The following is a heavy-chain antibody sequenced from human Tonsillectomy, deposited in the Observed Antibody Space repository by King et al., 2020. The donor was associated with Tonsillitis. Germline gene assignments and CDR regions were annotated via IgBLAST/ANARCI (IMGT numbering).Heavy chain of an antibody. Sequence: VQLVESGGGVVQPGGSLRLSCEASGFTFSNHGIHWVRQAPGKGLEWVTIIRYDGSNKHYADSVKGRFTISRDNSKNTLYLQMNSLRAEDTAVYYCASFDYWGQGTLVTVSS. V-gene: IGHV3-30*02. CDR2: IRYDGSNK. CDR1: GFTFSNHG. CDR3: ASFDY. J-gene: IGHJ4*02.